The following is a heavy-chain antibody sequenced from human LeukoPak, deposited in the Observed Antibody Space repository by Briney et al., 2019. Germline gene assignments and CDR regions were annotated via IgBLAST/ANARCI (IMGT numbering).Heavy chain of an antibody. Sequence: GGSLRLSCAASGFTFSSYWMHWVRQAPGKGLVWVSRINSDGSSTTYADSVKGRFTISRDNSKKTVYLQMNSLRAEDTAVYYCASDAVRYPLDWGQGTLVTVSS. V-gene: IGHV3-74*01. J-gene: IGHJ1*01. CDR3: ASDAVRYPLD. CDR2: INSDGSST. CDR1: GFTFSSYW. D-gene: IGHD3-9*01.